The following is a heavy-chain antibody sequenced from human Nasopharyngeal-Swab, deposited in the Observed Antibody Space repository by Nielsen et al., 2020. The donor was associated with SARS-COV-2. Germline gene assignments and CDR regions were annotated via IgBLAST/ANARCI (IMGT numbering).Heavy chain of an antibody. D-gene: IGHD3-10*01. J-gene: IGHJ4*02. CDR2: INAGNGNT. V-gene: IGHV1-3*01. Sequence: ASVKVSCKASGYTFTSYAMHWVRQAPGQRLEWMGWINAGNGNTQYSQKFQGRVTITRDTSASTAYMELSSLRSEDMAVYYCARDGGLWFGDYWGQGTLVTVSS. CDR3: ARDGGLWFGDY. CDR1: GYTFTSYA.